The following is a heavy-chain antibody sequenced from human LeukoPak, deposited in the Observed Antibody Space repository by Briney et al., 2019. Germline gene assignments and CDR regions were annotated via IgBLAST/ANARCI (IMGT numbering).Heavy chain of an antibody. Sequence: GGSLRLSCAASGFTFSSYWMSWVRQAPGKGLEWVSAISGSGGSTYYADSVKGRFTISRDNSKNTLYLQMNSLRAEDTAVYYCAKVRLIVSDYFDYWGQGTLVTVSS. D-gene: IGHD3-16*02. CDR1: GFTFSSYW. CDR2: ISGSGGST. V-gene: IGHV3-23*01. CDR3: AKVRLIVSDYFDY. J-gene: IGHJ4*02.